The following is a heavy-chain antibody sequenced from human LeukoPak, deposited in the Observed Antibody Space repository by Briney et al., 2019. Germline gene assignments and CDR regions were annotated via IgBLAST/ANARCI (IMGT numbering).Heavy chain of an antibody. CDR3: ASALYYGSGRHFDY. CDR1: GGSISSGDYY. D-gene: IGHD3-10*01. CDR2: IYYSGST. J-gene: IGHJ4*02. V-gene: IGHV4-30-4*01. Sequence: PSETLSLTCTVSGGSISSGDYYWSWIRQPPGKGLEWIGYIYYSGSTYYNPSLKSRVTISVDSSKNQFSLKLSSVTAADTAVYYCASALYYGSGRHFDYWGQGTLVTVSS.